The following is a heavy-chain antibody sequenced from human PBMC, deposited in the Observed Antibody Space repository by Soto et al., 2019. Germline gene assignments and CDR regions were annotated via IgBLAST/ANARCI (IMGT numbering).Heavy chain of an antibody. CDR3: ARHDGFSSGWIFDY. D-gene: IGHD6-19*01. CDR2: IYYAGST. CDR1: GGSMISYY. Sequence: SETLSLTCTVSGGSMISYYWSWIRQPPGRGLEWIGFIYYAGSTKYNPSLNSRVTISVDTSNNQLSLKLRSVTAADTAVYYCARHDGFSSGWIFDYWGHGTLVTV. V-gene: IGHV4-59*08. J-gene: IGHJ4*01.